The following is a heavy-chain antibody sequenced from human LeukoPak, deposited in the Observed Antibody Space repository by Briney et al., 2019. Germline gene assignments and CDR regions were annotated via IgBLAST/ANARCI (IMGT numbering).Heavy chain of an antibody. CDR1: GFTFSSYG. V-gene: IGHV3-30*02. D-gene: IGHD2-2*01. CDR2: IRYDGSNK. J-gene: IGHJ4*02. CDR3: ARGRVPAASPFDY. Sequence: PGGSLRLSCAASGFTFSSYGMHWVRQAPGKGLEWVAFIRYDGSNKYYADSVKGRFTISRDNSKNTLYLQMNSLRAEDTAVYYCARGRVPAASPFDYWGQGTLVTVSS.